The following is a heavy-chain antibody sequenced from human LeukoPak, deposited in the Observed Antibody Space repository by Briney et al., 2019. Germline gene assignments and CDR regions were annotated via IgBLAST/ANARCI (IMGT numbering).Heavy chain of an antibody. Sequence: ESSETLSLTCTVSGGSISSSHYNRGWIRQPPGKGLEWIGSIYSGGSTYYNPSLKSRVTTSVDTSRNQFSLKLNSVTAADTAVYYCAKLRVSMTTTSDFDYWGQGTLVTVSS. V-gene: IGHV4-39*01. CDR2: IYSGGST. J-gene: IGHJ4*02. CDR1: GGSISSSHYN. D-gene: IGHD4-17*01. CDR3: AKLRVSMTTTSDFDY.